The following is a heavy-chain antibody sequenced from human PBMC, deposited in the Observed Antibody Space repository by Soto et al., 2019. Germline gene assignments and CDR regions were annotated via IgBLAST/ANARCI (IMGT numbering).Heavy chain of an antibody. CDR1: GGTLRRFS. D-gene: IGHD2-2*01. J-gene: IGHJ6*02. CDR2: IIPVFGTA. CDR3: ARDKDRVPLGGNYYYAIDV. V-gene: IGHV1-69*01. Sequence: EVSFQASGGTLRRFSFSWGGQAPGQRAEWMGGIIPVFGTADYTQKFQARVTITADESTTTAYMELRGLRSEDTAVYFCARDKDRVPLGGNYYYAIDVWGQGTTVTVSS.